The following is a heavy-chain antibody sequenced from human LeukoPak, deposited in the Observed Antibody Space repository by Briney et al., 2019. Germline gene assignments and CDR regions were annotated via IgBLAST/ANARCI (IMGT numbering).Heavy chain of an antibody. CDR3: ARRPDYGDYYFDY. J-gene: IGHJ4*02. D-gene: IGHD4-17*01. V-gene: IGHV4-39*01. Sequence: PSETLSLTCIVSGGSISSSSYYWGWIRQPPGKGLEWIGSIYYSGSTYYNPSFKSRVTISVDTSKNQFSLKLSSVTAADTAVYYCARRPDYGDYYFDYWGQGTLVTVSS. CDR2: IYYSGST. CDR1: GGSISSSSYY.